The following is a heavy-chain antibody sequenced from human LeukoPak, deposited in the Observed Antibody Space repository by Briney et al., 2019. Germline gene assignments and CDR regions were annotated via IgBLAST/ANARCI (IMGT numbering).Heavy chain of an antibody. CDR1: GYTFTSYD. CDR3: ARVVVRGFDWFDP. J-gene: IGHJ5*02. V-gene: IGHV1-8*01. Sequence: ASVKVSCKASGYTFTSYDINWVRQATGQGLEWMGWMSPNSGNTGYAQKYQGRVTMTRNTSISTAYMELSSLKSEDTAVYYCARVVVRGFDWFDPWGQGTLVTVSS. D-gene: IGHD3-10*01. CDR2: MSPNSGNT.